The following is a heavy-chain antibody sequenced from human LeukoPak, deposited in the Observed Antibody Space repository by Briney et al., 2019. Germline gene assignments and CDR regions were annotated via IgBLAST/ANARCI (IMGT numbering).Heavy chain of an antibody. CDR3: AREGANYYDSPT. V-gene: IGHV4-31*03. CDR2: IYYSGST. J-gene: IGHJ5*02. D-gene: IGHD3-22*01. Sequence: PSETLSLTCTVSGGSISSGGYYWSWIRQHPGKGLEWIGYIYYSGSTYYNPSLKSRVTISVDTSKNQFSLKLSSVTAADTAVYYCAREGANYYDSPTWGQGTLVTVSS. CDR1: GGSISSGGYY.